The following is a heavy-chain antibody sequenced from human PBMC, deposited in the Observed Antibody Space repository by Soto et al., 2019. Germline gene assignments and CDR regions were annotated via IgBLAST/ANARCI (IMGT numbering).Heavy chain of an antibody. CDR2: ISGSGGST. CDR1: EFTXASYA. CDR3: AKEGDSTGTRGDYYGMDV. J-gene: IGHJ6*02. V-gene: IGHV3-23*01. D-gene: IGHD1-1*01. Sequence: PGGSLRLSCAASEFTXASYAMSWVRQAPGKGLEWVSHISGSGGSTYYADSVKGRFTISRDNSKNTLYLQMNSLRAEDTAVYYCAKEGDSTGTRGDYYGMDVWGQGTTVTVSS.